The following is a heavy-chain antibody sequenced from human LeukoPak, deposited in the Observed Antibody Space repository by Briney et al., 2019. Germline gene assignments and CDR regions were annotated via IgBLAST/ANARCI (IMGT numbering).Heavy chain of an antibody. V-gene: IGHV3-23*01. CDR3: AKIGPRIQLWTADY. J-gene: IGHJ4*02. CDR2: ISGSGGST. D-gene: IGHD5-18*01. CDR1: GFTFSSYA. Sequence: GGSLRLSCAASGFTFSSYALSWVRQAPGKGLEWVSAISGSGGSTYYADSVKGRFTISRDNSKNTLYLQMNSLRAEDTAVYYCAKIGPRIQLWTADYWGQGTLVTVSS.